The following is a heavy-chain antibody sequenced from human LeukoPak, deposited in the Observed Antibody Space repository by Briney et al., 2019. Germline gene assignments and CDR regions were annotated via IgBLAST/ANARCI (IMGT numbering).Heavy chain of an antibody. CDR1: GFSFSDYS. V-gene: IGHV3-21*01. CDR3: ARDLGIAVAGTDY. Sequence: GGSLRLSCAASGFSFSDYSMNWVRQAPGKGLEWISSISSGSSYIYYADSVKGRFTISRDNAKNSLYLQMNSLRAEDTAVYYCARDLGIAVAGTDYWGQGTLVTVSS. CDR2: ISSGSSYI. D-gene: IGHD6-19*01. J-gene: IGHJ4*02.